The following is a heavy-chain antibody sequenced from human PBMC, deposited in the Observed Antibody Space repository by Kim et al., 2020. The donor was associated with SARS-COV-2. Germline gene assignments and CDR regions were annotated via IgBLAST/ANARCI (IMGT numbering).Heavy chain of an antibody. CDR3: ARQGIVGAPKSNDY. D-gene: IGHD1-26*01. Sequence: SETLSLTCTVSGGSISSSSYYWGWIRQPPGKGLEWIGSIYYNGSTYYNPSLKSRVTISVDTSKNQFSLKLSSVTAADTAVYYCARQGIVGAPKSNDYWGQGTLVTVSS. CDR1: GGSISSSSYY. CDR2: IYYNGST. V-gene: IGHV4-39*01. J-gene: IGHJ4*02.